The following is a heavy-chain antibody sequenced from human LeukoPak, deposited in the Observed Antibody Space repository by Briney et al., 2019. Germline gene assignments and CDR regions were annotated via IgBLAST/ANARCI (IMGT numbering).Heavy chain of an antibody. CDR2: IYHSGST. CDR3: AGARSTRCYVDY. D-gene: IGHD2-2*01. Sequence: PSETLSLICAASGGSLSSGGYSWSWIRQPPGKGLERIGYIYHSGSTYYNPSLKSRVTISVNSSKNQFSLKRSSVTAADTAGYYCAGARSTRCYVDYWGQGGLVTVSS. V-gene: IGHV4-30-2*01. CDR1: GGSLSSGGYS. J-gene: IGHJ4*02.